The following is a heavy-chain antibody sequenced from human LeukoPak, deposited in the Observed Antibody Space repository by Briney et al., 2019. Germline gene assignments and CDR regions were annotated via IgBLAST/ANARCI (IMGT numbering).Heavy chain of an antibody. D-gene: IGHD3-16*02. CDR2: VDPEDGET. J-gene: IGHJ4*02. CDR3: AKRYIGNYYFDY. V-gene: IGHV1-69-2*01. CDR1: GYTFTDYY. Sequence: ASVKVSCKVSGYTFTDYYMHWVQQAPGKGLEWMGLVDPEDGETIYAEKFQGRVTITADTSTDTAYMELSSLRSEDTAVYYCAKRYIGNYYFDYWGQGTLVTVSS.